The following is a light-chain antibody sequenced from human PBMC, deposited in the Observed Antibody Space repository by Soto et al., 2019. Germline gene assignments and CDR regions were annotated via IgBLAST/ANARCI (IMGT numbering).Light chain of an antibody. J-gene: IGKJ1*01. Sequence: DSKMTQSPSTLSASVGDRVTITCRASQSILSWLAWYRHKPGKAPKLLIYDASSLESGVPSRFSGSRSGTEFTLTISSLQPDDIATYYCQQYDTYWTLGQETKVDIK. V-gene: IGKV1-5*01. CDR3: QQYDTYWT. CDR2: DAS. CDR1: QSILSW.